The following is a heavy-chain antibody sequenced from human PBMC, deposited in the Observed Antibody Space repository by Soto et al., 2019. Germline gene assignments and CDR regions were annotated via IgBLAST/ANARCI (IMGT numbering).Heavy chain of an antibody. D-gene: IGHD3-16*02. CDR1: GGSISSYY. CDR2: IYYSGST. Sequence: SETLSLTCTVSGGSISSYYWSLLRQPPGKGLEWIGYIYYSGSTNYNPSLKSRVTISVDTSKNQFSLKLSSVTAADTAVYYCARGAPYYDYVWGSYRQTKDFDYWGQGTLVTVSS. V-gene: IGHV4-59*01. CDR3: ARGAPYYDYVWGSYRQTKDFDY. J-gene: IGHJ4*02.